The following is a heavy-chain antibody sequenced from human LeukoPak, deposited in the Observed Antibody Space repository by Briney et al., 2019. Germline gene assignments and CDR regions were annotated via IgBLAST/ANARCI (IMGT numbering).Heavy chain of an antibody. Sequence: GGSLRLSCAASGFTFSSYAMHWVRQAPGKGLEWVAVISYDGSNKYYADSVKGRFTISRDNSKNTLYLQMNSLRAEDTAVYYCAKESYGDYASKFDYWGQGTLVTVSS. J-gene: IGHJ4*02. CDR3: AKESYGDYASKFDY. CDR2: ISYDGSNK. D-gene: IGHD4-17*01. CDR1: GFTFSSYA. V-gene: IGHV3-30*04.